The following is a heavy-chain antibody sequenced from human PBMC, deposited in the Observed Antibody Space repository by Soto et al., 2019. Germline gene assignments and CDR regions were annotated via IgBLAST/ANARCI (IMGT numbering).Heavy chain of an antibody. Sequence: QVQLVQSGAEVKKPGSSVKVSCKASGGTFSSYAISWVRQAPGQGLEWMGGIIPIFGTANYAQKFQGRVTITADESTSTAYMELSSLRSEDMAVYYCARVGYYDNPNYYGMDVWGQGTTVTVSS. CDR3: ARVGYYDNPNYYGMDV. CDR1: GGTFSSYA. CDR2: IIPIFGTA. D-gene: IGHD3-22*01. V-gene: IGHV1-69*01. J-gene: IGHJ6*02.